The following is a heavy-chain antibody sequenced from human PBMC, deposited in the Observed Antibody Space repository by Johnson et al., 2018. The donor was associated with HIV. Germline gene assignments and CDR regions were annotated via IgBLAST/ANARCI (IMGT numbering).Heavy chain of an antibody. D-gene: IGHD3-10*01. J-gene: IGHJ3*02. CDR3: ARDPRGVIVAPSDAFDI. Sequence: VQLVESGGGLVQPGGSLKLSCAASGFTVSSNYMSWVRQAPGKGLEWVSLLDSGGTTYYADSVKGRFTISRDNSKNTLYLQMNSLRAEDTAVYYCARDPRGVIVAPSDAFDIWGQGTMVTVSS. CDR1: GFTVSSNY. CDR2: LDSGGTT. V-gene: IGHV3-66*01.